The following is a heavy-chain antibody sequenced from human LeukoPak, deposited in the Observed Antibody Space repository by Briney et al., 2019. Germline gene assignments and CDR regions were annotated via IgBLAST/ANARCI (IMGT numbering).Heavy chain of an antibody. CDR1: GYTFTGYY. J-gene: IGHJ4*02. Sequence: ASVKVSCKASGYTFTGYYMHWVRQAPGQGLEWMGWISAYNGNTNYAQKLQGRVTMTTDTSTSTAYMELRSLRSDDTAVYYCARRGSLRLFDYWGQGTLVTVSS. V-gene: IGHV1-18*04. CDR2: ISAYNGNT. CDR3: ARRGSLRLFDY. D-gene: IGHD5/OR15-5a*01.